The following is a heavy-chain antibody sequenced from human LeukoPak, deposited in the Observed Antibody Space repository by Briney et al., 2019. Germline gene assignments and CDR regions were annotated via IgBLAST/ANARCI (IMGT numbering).Heavy chain of an antibody. V-gene: IGHV1-46*01. D-gene: IGHD1/OR15-1a*01. CDR3: ATAQNNIWPPAPIDY. CDR1: GYTFTSYY. Sequence: GASVKVSCKASGYTFTSYYMHWVRQAPGQGLEWMGIINPSGGSTSYAQKFQGRVTMTRDMSTSTVYMELSSLRSDDTALYYCATAQNNIWPPAPIDYWGQGTLVTVSS. J-gene: IGHJ4*02. CDR2: INPSGGST.